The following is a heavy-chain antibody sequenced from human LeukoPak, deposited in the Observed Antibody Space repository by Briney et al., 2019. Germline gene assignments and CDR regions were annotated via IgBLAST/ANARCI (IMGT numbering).Heavy chain of an antibody. CDR2: INPSGGST. CDR1: GYTFTSYY. D-gene: IGHD2-2*01. V-gene: IGHV1-46*03. Sequence: GASVKVSCKASGYTFTSYYMHWVRQAPGQGLEWMGIINPSGGSTSYAQKFQGRVTMTRDTSTSTVYMELSSLRSEDTAVYYCARDLYTSCFPTGWFDPWGQGTLVTVSS. J-gene: IGHJ5*02. CDR3: ARDLYTSCFPTGWFDP.